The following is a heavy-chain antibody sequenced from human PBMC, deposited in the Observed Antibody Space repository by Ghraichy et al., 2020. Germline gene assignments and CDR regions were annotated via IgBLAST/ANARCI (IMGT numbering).Heavy chain of an antibody. Sequence: GGSLRLSCAASGFTFSTYAMSWVRQAPTKGLDWFSPISGGVVPPYYATSVRGRLTSSEDESKNTLYLQRNTLRAEDTAVYYCAKSAAARPRYYYYMDVWGKGTTVTVSS. V-gene: IGHV3-23*01. CDR3: AKSAAARPRYYYYMDV. J-gene: IGHJ6*03. CDR2: ISGGVVPP. CDR1: GFTFSTYA. D-gene: IGHD6-6*01.